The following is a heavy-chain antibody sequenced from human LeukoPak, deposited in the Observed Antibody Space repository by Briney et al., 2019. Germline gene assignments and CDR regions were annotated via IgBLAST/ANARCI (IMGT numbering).Heavy chain of an antibody. J-gene: IGHJ4*02. Sequence: SETLSLTCAVYGGSFSGYYWSWIRQPPRKGLEWIGEINHSGSTNYNPSLKSRVTISVDTSKNQFSLKLSSVTAADTAVYYCASITGTTGGGYWGQGTLVTVSS. D-gene: IGHD1-7*01. CDR2: INHSGST. V-gene: IGHV4-34*01. CDR1: GGSFSGYY. CDR3: ASITGTTGGGY.